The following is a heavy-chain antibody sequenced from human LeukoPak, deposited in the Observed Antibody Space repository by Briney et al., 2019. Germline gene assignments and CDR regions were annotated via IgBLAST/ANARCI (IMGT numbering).Heavy chain of an antibody. CDR2: INPYASSI. CDR3: ARLRRNSDRSGYYYYYDY. D-gene: IGHD3-22*01. CDR1: GLTFSDYS. J-gene: IGHJ4*02. V-gene: IGHV3-21*06. Sequence: TGGSLRLSCAASGLTFSDYSFNWVRQAPGKGLEWVSSINPYASSIYYADSVKGRFTISRGNAKNSLYLQMDSLRAEDTAFYYCARLRRNSDRSGYYYYYDYWGQGTLVTVSS.